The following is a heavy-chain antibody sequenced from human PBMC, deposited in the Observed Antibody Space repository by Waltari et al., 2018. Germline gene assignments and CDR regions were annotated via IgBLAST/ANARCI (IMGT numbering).Heavy chain of an antibody. Sequence: QVQLAQSGPEVKRPGASVKVSCKSSGYSFTAYYFHWVRQAPGQGLEWLGWINANPDGTDDAGKLRGRVTMTRETSNKTCEMKLSCLTSDDTAKYHCGRVLEWHSNSEPDPWGQGTLVTVSS. CDR1: GYSFTAYY. D-gene: IGHD3-3*01. CDR3: GRVLEWHSNSEPDP. J-gene: IGHJ5*02. CDR2: INANPDGT. V-gene: IGHV1-2*02.